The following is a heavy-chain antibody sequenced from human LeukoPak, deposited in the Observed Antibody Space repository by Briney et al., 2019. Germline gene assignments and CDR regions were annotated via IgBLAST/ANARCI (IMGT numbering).Heavy chain of an antibody. D-gene: IGHD6-19*01. Sequence: SETLPLTCTVSGGSISSSSYYWGWIRQPPGKGLEWIGSIYYSGNTYYNPSLKGRVTISVDTSKNQFSLKLSSVTAADTAVYYCARYSSGWGHFDYWGQGTLVTVSS. J-gene: IGHJ4*02. CDR1: GGSISSSSYY. CDR3: ARYSSGWGHFDY. CDR2: IYYSGNT. V-gene: IGHV4-39*01.